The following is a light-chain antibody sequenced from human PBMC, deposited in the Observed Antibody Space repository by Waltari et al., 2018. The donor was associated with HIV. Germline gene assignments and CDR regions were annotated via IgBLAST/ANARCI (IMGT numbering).Light chain of an antibody. V-gene: IGLV3-1*01. CDR3: QAWDSSTVV. CDR1: KLGDKY. Sequence: SYELTQPPSVSVSPGQTASITYSGDKLGDKYACWYQQKPGQSPVLVIYKDSKRPSGIPERFSGSNSGNTATLTISGTQAMDEADYYCQAWDSSTVVFGGGTKLTVL. J-gene: IGLJ2*01. CDR2: KDS.